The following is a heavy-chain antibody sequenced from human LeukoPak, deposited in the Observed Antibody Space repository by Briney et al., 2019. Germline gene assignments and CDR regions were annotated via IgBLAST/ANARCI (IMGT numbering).Heavy chain of an antibody. J-gene: IGHJ4*02. Sequence: GGSLSLSCTASGFTFSSSAMTWFGQAPGKGLEWVSTITGSDDRTYYADSVKGRFTISRDFSKNTLHLQMNSLRVEDTAIYYCAKGPQLGSGYHPDYWGQGTLVTVSS. D-gene: IGHD3-22*01. CDR3: AKGPQLGSGYHPDY. V-gene: IGHV3-23*01. CDR2: ITGSDDRT. CDR1: GFTFSSSA.